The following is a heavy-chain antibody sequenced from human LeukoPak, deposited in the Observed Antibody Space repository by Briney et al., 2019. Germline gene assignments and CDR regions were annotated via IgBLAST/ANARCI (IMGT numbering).Heavy chain of an antibody. J-gene: IGHJ4*02. Sequence: GGSLRLSCAASGFTFSDYYVSWIRQAPGKGLEWVSYISSSSSYTNYADSVKGRFTISRDNAKNSLYLQMNSLGAEDTAVYYCARGKPEYSSSWYYFDYWGQGTLVTVSS. D-gene: IGHD6-13*01. CDR3: ARGKPEYSSSWYYFDY. CDR1: GFTFSDYY. V-gene: IGHV3-11*06. CDR2: ISSSSSYT.